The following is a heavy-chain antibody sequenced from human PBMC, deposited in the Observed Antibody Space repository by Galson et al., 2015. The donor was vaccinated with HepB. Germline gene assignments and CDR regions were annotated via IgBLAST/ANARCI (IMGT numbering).Heavy chain of an antibody. CDR2: ISYDGSNK. CDR1: GFTFSSYA. J-gene: IGHJ4*02. Sequence: SLRLSCAASGFTFSSYAMHWVRQAPGKGLEWVAVISYDGSNKYYADSVKGRFTISRDNSKNTLYLQMNSLRAEETAVYYCARDQKGVTRAPLGYWGQGTLVTVSS. V-gene: IGHV3-30-3*01. D-gene: IGHD2-21*02. CDR3: ARDQKGVTRAPLGY.